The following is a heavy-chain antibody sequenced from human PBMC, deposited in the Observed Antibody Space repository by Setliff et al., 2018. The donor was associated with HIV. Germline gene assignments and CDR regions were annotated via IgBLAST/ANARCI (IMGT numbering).Heavy chain of an antibody. CDR1: GGSISSGAYY. J-gene: IGHJ4*02. CDR3: ARAERGYSAY. Sequence: SETLSLTCTVSGGSISSGAYYWSWIRQPAGKGLEWIGRFYTSGGTKYNPSLKSRITISVDTSKNQFSLKLSSVTAADTAVYYCARAERGYSAYWGQGTLVTVSS. V-gene: IGHV4-61*02. CDR2: FYTSGGT. D-gene: IGHD5-18*01.